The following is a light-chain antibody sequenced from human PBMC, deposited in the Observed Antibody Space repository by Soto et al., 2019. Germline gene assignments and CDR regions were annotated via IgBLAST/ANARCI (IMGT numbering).Light chain of an antibody. Sequence: EMVMTQSPPPLSVSPGERATLSCRASQSVSSNLAWYQQKPGQAPRLLIYGATTRATGIPARFSGSGSGTEFTLTISSLQSEDFAVYYCQQYNNWPPTYTFGQGTKLEIK. V-gene: IGKV3-15*01. CDR2: GAT. CDR3: QQYNNWPPTYT. CDR1: QSVSSN. J-gene: IGKJ2*01.